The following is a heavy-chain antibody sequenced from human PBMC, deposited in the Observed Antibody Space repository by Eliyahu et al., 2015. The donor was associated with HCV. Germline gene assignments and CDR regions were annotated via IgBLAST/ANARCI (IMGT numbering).Heavy chain of an antibody. Sequence: EVQLVESGGGLVQPGGSLXLSCAASGFAFSHXXMHWVRQAPGKGLVWVSRINTDESSTTYADSVKGRFTISRDNAKNTLYLQMNSLRAEDTAVYYCVTGYCSGGSCYSGENYWGQGTLVTVSS. D-gene: IGHD2-15*01. CDR1: GFAFSHXX. V-gene: IGHV3-74*01. CDR3: VTGYCSGGSCYSGENY. CDR2: INTDESST. J-gene: IGHJ4*02.